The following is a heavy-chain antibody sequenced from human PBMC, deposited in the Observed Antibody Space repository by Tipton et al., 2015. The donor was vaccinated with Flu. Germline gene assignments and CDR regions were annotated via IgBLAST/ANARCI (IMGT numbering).Heavy chain of an antibody. Sequence: LSCTVSGGSISSVTYYWGWIRQSPGKGLEWIGNIYYSGNTYYNPSLKSRVTMSVDTSKNQMSLRLNSVTAADTAVYYCTRGSGSGTFVIFDFWGQGTLVTVSS. CDR2: IYYSGNT. V-gene: IGHV4-39*07. CDR3: TRGSGSGTFVIFDF. J-gene: IGHJ5*01. CDR1: GGSISSVTYY. D-gene: IGHD3-10*01.